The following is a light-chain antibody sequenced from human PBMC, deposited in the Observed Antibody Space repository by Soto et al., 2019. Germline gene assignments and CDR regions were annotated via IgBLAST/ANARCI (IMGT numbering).Light chain of an antibody. CDR1: QSINSF. CDR2: GAS. V-gene: IGKV3-20*01. Sequence: IVLPKSHGTLSLSPGEGATLSCRASQSINSFLAWYQQRRGQAPRLLIHGASNRATGIPDRFSGSGSGTDFTLTISRLEPEDFATYYCQQYNSYWTFGQGTKVDI. J-gene: IGKJ1*01. CDR3: QQYNSYWT.